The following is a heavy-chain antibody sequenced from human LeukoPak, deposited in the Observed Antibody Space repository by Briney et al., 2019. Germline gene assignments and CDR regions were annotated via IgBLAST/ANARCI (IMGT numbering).Heavy chain of an antibody. CDR1: GGSISSYY. CDR3: ARGGVTPDCGDLRAYYYYYMDV. V-gene: IGHV4-59*01. D-gene: IGHD4-17*01. CDR2: IYYSGST. Sequence: SETLSLTCTVSGGSISSYYWSWIRQPPGKGLEWIGYIYYSGSTNYNPSLKSRVTISVGTSKNQFSLKLSSVTAADTAVYYCARGGVTPDCGDLRAYYYYYMDVWGKGTTVTVSS. J-gene: IGHJ6*03.